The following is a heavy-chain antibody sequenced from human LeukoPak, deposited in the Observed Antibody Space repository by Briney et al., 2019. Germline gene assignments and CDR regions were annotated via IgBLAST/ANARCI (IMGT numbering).Heavy chain of an antibody. V-gene: IGHV4-34*01. CDR1: GGSFSGYY. Sequence: SETLSPTCAVYGGSFSGYYWSWIRKPPGKGLEWIGEINHSGSTTYNPSLKSRVTISVDTSKNLFSLKLSSVTAADTAVYYCARVIVVVPASRGIDPWGQGTLVTVSS. J-gene: IGHJ5*02. CDR3: ARVIVVVPASRGIDP. CDR2: INHSGST. D-gene: IGHD2-2*01.